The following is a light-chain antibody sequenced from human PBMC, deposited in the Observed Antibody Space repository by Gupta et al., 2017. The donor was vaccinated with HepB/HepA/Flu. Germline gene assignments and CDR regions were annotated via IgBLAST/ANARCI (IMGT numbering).Light chain of an antibody. CDR1: SSNIGVNY. J-gene: IGLJ2*01. CDR3: AAWDDSLRGVV. CDR2: GNL. V-gene: IGLV1-47*01. Sequence: QSVLPQPPSVSGPPGQRVSMSCFGSSSNIGVNYVFWYKQVPGMAPRLLLYGNLERRSGVPDRVSGSNFGTSASLAISGLRSDDEADYYCAAWDDSLRGVVFGGGTKLTVL.